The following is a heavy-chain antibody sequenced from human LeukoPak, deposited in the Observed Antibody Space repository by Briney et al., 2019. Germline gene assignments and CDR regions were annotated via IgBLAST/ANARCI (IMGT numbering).Heavy chain of an antibody. D-gene: IGHD3-10*01. V-gene: IGHV4-39*07. CDR3: ARRRSGSGSYYSPYYYYGMDV. CDR2: TYYSGTT. J-gene: IGHJ6*02. Sequence: PSETLSLTCTVSGGSVSSNNYYWGWIRQPPGKGLEWIGSTYYSGTTYYNPSLKSRVTISVDRSKNQFSLKLSSVTAADTAVYYCARRRSGSGSYYSPYYYYGMDVWGQGTTVTVSS. CDR1: GGSVSSNNYY.